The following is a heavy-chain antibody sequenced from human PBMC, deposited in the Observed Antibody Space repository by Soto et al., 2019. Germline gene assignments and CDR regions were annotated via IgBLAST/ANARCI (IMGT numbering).Heavy chain of an antibody. D-gene: IGHD3-9*01. Sequence: GSLSLSCAASGFTFSSYAMSWVRQAPGKGLEWVSAISGSGGSTYYADSVKGRFTISRDNSKNTLYLQMNSLRAEDTAVYYCAKGSDPNYDILTGYFNSFSYYYYGMDVWGQGTTVTVSS. V-gene: IGHV3-23*01. CDR2: ISGSGGST. CDR1: GFTFSSYA. CDR3: AKGSDPNYDILTGYFNSFSYYYYGMDV. J-gene: IGHJ6*02.